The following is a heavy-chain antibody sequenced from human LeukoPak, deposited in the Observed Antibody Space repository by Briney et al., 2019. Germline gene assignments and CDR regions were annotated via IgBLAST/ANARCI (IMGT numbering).Heavy chain of an antibody. CDR3: ARGYGSKDY. CDR1: GFTFSSYW. CDR2: IKEDGSEK. J-gene: IGHJ4*02. V-gene: IGHV3-7*03. D-gene: IGHD5-18*01. Sequence: GGSLRLSCAASGFTFSSYWMTWVRQAPGKGLEWVANIKEDGSEKHYVDFVRGRFTISRDNAKNSLYLQVNSLRVEDTAVYYCARGYGSKDYWGQGTLVTVSS.